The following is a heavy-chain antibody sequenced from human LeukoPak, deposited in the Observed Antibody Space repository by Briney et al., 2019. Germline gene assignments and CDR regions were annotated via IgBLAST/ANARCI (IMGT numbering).Heavy chain of an antibody. CDR2: FSWDGATT. CDR1: GFKFDDYT. CDR3: AKDMRPKSSPWYAYNGTDV. J-gene: IGHJ6*02. V-gene: IGHV3-43*01. Sequence: GGSLRLSCAASGFKFDDYTIHWVRQTPGEALEWVSLFSWDGATTYYADSVKGRFTIFRDNNKNSLYLQMNTLRTEDTAVYYCAKDMRPKSSPWYAYNGTDVWGPGTTVTVSS. D-gene: IGHD6-19*01.